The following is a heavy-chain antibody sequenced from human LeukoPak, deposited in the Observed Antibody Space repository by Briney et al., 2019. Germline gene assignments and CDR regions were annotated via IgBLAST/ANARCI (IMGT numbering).Heavy chain of an antibody. D-gene: IGHD3-22*01. CDR3: ARDPYYYDSSGYYPSDY. V-gene: IGHV3-7*01. CDR2: IKQDGSEK. CDR1: GFTFSSYW. Sequence: SGGSLRLSCAASGFTFSSYWMSWVRQAPGKGLEWVANIKQDGSEKYYVDSVKGRFTISRDNAKNSLYLQMNSLRAEDTAVYYCARDPYYYDSSGYYPSDYWGQGTLVTVSS. J-gene: IGHJ4*02.